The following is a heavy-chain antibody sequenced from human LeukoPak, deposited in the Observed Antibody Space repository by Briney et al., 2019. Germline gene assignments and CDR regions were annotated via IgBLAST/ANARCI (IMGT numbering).Heavy chain of an antibody. J-gene: IGHJ4*02. D-gene: IGHD3-22*01. CDR3: VRELPPVVQYYFDY. CDR1: GFTFSSFA. Sequence: GGSLRLSCAASGFTFSSFAMHWVRQAPGKGLEWVAVISYDGSNKYYADSVKGRFTISRDNSRNTLYLQMNSLRAEDTAVYYCVRELPPVVQYYFDYWGPGTLVTVSS. V-gene: IGHV3-30*03. CDR2: ISYDGSNK.